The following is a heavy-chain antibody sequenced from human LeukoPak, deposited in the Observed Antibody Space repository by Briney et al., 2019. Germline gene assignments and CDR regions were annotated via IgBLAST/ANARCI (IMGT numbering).Heavy chain of an antibody. J-gene: IGHJ4*02. CDR3: ARAGISAPGFDY. V-gene: IGHV3-13*04. CDR2: IGTAGDT. Sequence: PGGSLRLSCAASGFTFSSYDMHWVRQATGKGLEWVSAIGTAGDTYYPGSVKGRLTISRENAKNSLYLQMNSLRAGDTAVYYCARAGISAPGFDYWGQGTLVTVSS. CDR1: GFTFSSYD. D-gene: IGHD3-3*02.